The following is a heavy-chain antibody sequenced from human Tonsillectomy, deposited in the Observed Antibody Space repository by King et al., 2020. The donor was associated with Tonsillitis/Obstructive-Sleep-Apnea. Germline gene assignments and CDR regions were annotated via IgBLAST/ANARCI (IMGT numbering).Heavy chain of an antibody. CDR3: TRGTYDFWSGYYGGDYYYYYMDV. Sequence: VQLVESGGGLVKPGRSLRLSCTASVFTFGDYAMSWFRQAPGKGLEWVGFIRSKAYGGTTEYAASVKGRFTISRDDSKSIAYLQLNSLKTEDTAVYYCTRGTYDFWSGYYGGDYYYYYMDVWGKGTTVTVSS. CDR2: IRSKAYGGTT. V-gene: IGHV3-49*05. J-gene: IGHJ6*03. D-gene: IGHD3-3*01. CDR1: VFTFGDYA.